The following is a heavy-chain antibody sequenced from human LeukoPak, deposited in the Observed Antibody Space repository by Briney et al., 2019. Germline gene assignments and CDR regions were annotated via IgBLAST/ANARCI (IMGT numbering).Heavy chain of an antibody. V-gene: IGHV1-18*01. CDR2: ISAYNGDT. CDR1: GYTFTSYG. J-gene: IGHJ4*02. Sequence: ASVKVSCKASGYTFTSYGISWVRQSPGQGLEWMGWISAYNGDTNYAQKLQGRVTMTTDTSTGTAYMELRSLRSDDTAVYYCARSDIVVVVAAAYGSQDYWGQGTLITVSS. D-gene: IGHD2-15*01. CDR3: ARSDIVVVVAAAYGSQDY.